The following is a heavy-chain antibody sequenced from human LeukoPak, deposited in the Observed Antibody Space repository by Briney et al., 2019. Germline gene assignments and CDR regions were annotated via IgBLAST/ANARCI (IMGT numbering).Heavy chain of an antibody. D-gene: IGHD4-17*01. CDR2: ISGDGTRT. CDR3: AKVPDYGDFIFDY. CDR1: GFTFDDYA. J-gene: IGHJ4*02. V-gene: IGHV3-43*02. Sequence: GGSLRLSCAASGFTFDDYAMHWVRQTPGKGLEWVSLISGDGTRTYYADSVKGRFTISRDNSKNSLYLQMNSLRTADTALYYCAKVPDYGDFIFDYWGQGTLVTVSS.